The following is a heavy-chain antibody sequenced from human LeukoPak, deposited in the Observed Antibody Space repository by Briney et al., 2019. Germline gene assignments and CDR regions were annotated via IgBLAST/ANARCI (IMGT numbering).Heavy chain of an antibody. V-gene: IGHV4-59*01. CDR2: IYYSGST. D-gene: IGHD2-2*01. Sequence: PSETLSLTCTVSGGSISSYYWSWIRQPPGKGLEWIGYIYYSGSTNYNPSLKSRVTISVDTSKNQFSLKLSSVTAADTAVYYCARGYCSSTSCPYYYYYYMDVWGKGTTVTVSS. CDR3: ARGYCSSTSCPYYYYYYMDV. J-gene: IGHJ6*03. CDR1: GGSISSYY.